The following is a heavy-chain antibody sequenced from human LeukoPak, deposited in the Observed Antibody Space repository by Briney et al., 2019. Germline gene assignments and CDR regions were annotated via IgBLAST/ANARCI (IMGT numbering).Heavy chain of an antibody. J-gene: IGHJ3*02. CDR3: ATIVRGGGSFDI. CDR2: AHYSEST. V-gene: IGHV4-59*01. CDR1: GGSISSYF. D-gene: IGHD1-26*01. Sequence: PSETLSLTCTVSGGSISSYFWSWIRQPPGKGLEWIAYAHYSESTNYNPSLKSRVTTSVDTSKNQFSLRLNTVTAADTAVYYCATIVRGGGSFDIWGRGTMVTVSS.